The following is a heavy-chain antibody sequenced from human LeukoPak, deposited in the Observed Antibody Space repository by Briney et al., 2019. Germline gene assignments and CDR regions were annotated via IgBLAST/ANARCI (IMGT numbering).Heavy chain of an antibody. V-gene: IGHV3-33*01. CDR1: GFTFSSYG. D-gene: IGHD3-10*02. Sequence: GGSLRLSCAASGFTFSSYGMHWVRQAPGKGLEWVAVIWYDGSNKYYADSVKGRFTISRDNSKNTLYLQMNSLRAEDTAVYYCARPTLFGEVFDIWGQGTMVTVSS. CDR2: IWYDGSNK. CDR3: ARPTLFGEVFDI. J-gene: IGHJ3*02.